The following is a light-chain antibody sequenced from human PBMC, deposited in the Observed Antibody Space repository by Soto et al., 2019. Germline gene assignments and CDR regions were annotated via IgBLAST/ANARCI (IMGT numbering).Light chain of an antibody. CDR3: HQDDTSLRT. Sequence: EFVLTQSPCTLSLSPWERATLXCRASQSVSSSYLAWYQQKPGQAPRLLIYGASSRATGIPDRFSGSGSGTDFTLTISRLEPEDFTVYYCHQDDTSLRTFGQGTMVDNK. CDR2: GAS. V-gene: IGKV3-20*01. CDR1: QSVSSSY. J-gene: IGKJ1*01.